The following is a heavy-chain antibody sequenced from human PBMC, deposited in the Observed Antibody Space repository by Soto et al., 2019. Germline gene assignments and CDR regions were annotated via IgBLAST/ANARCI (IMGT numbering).Heavy chain of an antibody. CDR3: ASTRDYYYGMDV. Sequence: GESLKISCKGSGYSFTSYWISWVRQMPGKGLEWMGRIDPGDSYTNYSPSFQGHVTISADKSISTAYLQWSSLKASDTAMYYCASTRDYYYGMDVWGQGTTVTVSS. V-gene: IGHV5-10-1*01. J-gene: IGHJ6*02. CDR2: IDPGDSYT. CDR1: GYSFTSYW.